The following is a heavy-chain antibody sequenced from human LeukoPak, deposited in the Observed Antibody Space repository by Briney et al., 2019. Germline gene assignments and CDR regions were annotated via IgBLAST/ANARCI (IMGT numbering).Heavy chain of an antibody. CDR3: ARDRRRLRGQNGDGDAFDI. V-gene: IGHV3-53*01. J-gene: IGHJ3*02. CDR2: FYIDGRA. CDR1: GFSVGGNY. Sequence: GGSLRLSCTASGFSVGGNYISWVRQAPGKGLEGVSIFYIDGRAFHPASVKGRFTMSRDISKNSVDLQMNSLRAEDTAVYFCARDRRRLRGQNGDGDAFDIWGQGTRVTVSS. D-gene: IGHD2-8*01.